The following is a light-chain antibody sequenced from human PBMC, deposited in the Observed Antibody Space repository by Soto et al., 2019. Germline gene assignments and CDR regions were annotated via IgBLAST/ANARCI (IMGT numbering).Light chain of an antibody. Sequence: DIQMTQSPSSLSASVGDRVTITCRASQDISNYLNWYQQRPGKAPKLLIYDASNLERGVPSRFSGTPSGTHFTFAITSLHPEDVATYYCQQSDSLPITFGQGTRLEI. CDR1: QDISNY. J-gene: IGKJ5*01. CDR2: DAS. CDR3: QQSDSLPIT. V-gene: IGKV1-33*01.